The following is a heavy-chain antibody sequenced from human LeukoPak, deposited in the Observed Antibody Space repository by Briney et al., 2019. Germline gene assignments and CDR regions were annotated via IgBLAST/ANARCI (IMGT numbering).Heavy chain of an antibody. CDR1: GFMFYDSA. Sequence: GGSLRLSCAASGFMFYDSAMHWVRQAPGKGLEWVSLISGDGVSTFYADSVKGRFTISRDNSKNSLSLQMDSLTTEDTALYYCAKEGYSHTSNYFDNWGQGILVTVSS. CDR2: ISGDGVST. J-gene: IGHJ4*02. D-gene: IGHD2-15*01. CDR3: AKEGYSHTSNYFDN. V-gene: IGHV3-43*02.